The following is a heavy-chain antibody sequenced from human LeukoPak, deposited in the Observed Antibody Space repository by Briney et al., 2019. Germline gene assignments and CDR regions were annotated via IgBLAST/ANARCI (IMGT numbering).Heavy chain of an antibody. D-gene: IGHD3-10*01. CDR1: GFTFSSYA. CDR2: ISYDGSNK. J-gene: IGHJ3*02. Sequence: PGGSLRLSCAASGFTFSSYAMHWVRQAPGKGLEWVAVISYDGSNKYYADSVKGRFTISRDNSKNTLYLQMNSLRAEDTAVYYCARVDYGSGSYYAFDIWAKGQWSPSLQ. CDR3: ARVDYGSGSYYAFDI. V-gene: IGHV3-30*04.